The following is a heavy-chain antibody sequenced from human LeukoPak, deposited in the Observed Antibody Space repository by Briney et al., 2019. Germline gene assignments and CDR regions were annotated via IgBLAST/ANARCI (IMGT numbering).Heavy chain of an antibody. CDR2: IYPGDSDT. CDR3: ARRRQGGSYNDAFDI. Sequence: GESLKISCKGSGYSFTSYWIGWVRQMPGKGLEWMGIIYPGDSDTRYSPSFQGQVTISADKSISTAYLQWSSLKASDTAMYYRARRRQGGSYNDAFDIWGQGTMVTVSS. D-gene: IGHD1-26*01. J-gene: IGHJ3*02. CDR1: GYSFTSYW. V-gene: IGHV5-51*01.